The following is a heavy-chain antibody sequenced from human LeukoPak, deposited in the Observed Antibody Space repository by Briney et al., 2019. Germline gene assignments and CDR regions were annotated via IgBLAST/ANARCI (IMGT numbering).Heavy chain of an antibody. D-gene: IGHD3-3*01. CDR1: GFTFSSYS. CDR3: TRAITVGGITIPFDL. CDR2: IKQDGSEK. Sequence: GGSLRLSCAGSGFTFSSYSMNWVRQAPGKRLEWAANIKQDGSEKKYVDSVKGRFTISRDNAKNSLFLQMDSLRAEDTAVYYCTRAITVGGITIPFDLWGRGTQVTVSS. J-gene: IGHJ2*01. V-gene: IGHV3-7*01.